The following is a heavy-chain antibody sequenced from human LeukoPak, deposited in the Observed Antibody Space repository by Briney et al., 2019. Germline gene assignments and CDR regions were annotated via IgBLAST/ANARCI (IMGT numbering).Heavy chain of an antibody. J-gene: IGHJ3*02. D-gene: IGHD5-18*01. CDR3: ARGYSYGAFDI. CDR1: GFTFSSYA. V-gene: IGHV3-30*04. Sequence: GGSLRLSCAASGFTFSSYAMHWVRQAPSKGLEWVAVISYDGSNKYYADSVKGRFTISRDNSKNTLYLQMNSLRAEDTAVYYCARGYSYGAFDIWGQGTMVTVSS. CDR2: ISYDGSNK.